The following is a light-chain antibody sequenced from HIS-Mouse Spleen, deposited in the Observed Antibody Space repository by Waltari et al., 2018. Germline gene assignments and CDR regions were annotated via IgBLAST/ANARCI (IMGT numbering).Light chain of an antibody. V-gene: IGKV1-9*01. J-gene: IGKJ1*01. Sequence: DIQLTQSPCFLSASVGDRVTITCRASQGISSYLAWYQQKPGKAPNLLVYAASTLQSGVPSRFSGSGSGTEFTLTISSLQPEYFAPYYCQQLNSYPPTFGQGTKVEIK. CDR3: QQLNSYPPT. CDR1: QGISSY. CDR2: AAS.